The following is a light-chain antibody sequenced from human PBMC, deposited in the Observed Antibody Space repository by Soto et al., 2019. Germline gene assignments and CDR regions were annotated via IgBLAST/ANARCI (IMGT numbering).Light chain of an antibody. Sequence: QSALTQPASVSGSPGQSIIISCSGTSSDVGGYNYVSWYQQHPGKAPKLLIYEVINRPSGVPNRFSGSKSGNRASLTISGLQAEDEADYYCSSYTNRGTRGVLFGGGTKVTVL. CDR1: SSDVGGYNY. J-gene: IGLJ2*01. CDR3: SSYTNRGTRGVL. CDR2: EVI. V-gene: IGLV2-14*01.